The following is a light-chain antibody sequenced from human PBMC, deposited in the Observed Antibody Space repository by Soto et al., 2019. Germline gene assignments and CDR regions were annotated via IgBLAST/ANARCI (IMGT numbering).Light chain of an antibody. J-gene: IGKJ4*01. CDR3: QQYDDWPLT. Sequence: EIVMTQSPATLSVSPGQRATLSCRASQSVGSNLAWYQQTPGQAPRLLIYDISTRATAFPARFSGSGSGTEFTLTISSLQSEDFAVYYCQQYDDWPLTFGGGTKVEIK. V-gene: IGKV3-15*01. CDR1: QSVGSN. CDR2: DIS.